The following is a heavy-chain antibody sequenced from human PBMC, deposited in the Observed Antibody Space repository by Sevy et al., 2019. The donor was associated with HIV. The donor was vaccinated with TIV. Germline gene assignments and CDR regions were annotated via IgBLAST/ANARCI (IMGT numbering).Heavy chain of an antibody. J-gene: IGHJ4*02. D-gene: IGHD3-3*01. CDR1: GYTLTELS. V-gene: IGHV1-24*01. Sequence: ASVKVSCKVSGYTLTELSMHWVRQAPGKGLEWMGGFDPEDGETIYAQMFQGRVTMTEDTSTDTAYMELSSLRSEDTAVYYCATSWSIFRVVRSIGEIDYWGQGTLVTVSS. CDR3: ATSWSIFRVVRSIGEIDY. CDR2: FDPEDGET.